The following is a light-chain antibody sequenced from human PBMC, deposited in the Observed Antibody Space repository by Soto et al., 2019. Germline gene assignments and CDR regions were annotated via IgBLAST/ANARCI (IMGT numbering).Light chain of an antibody. J-gene: IGKJ2*01. CDR3: QQYNTYSYT. V-gene: IGKV1-5*03. CDR2: KAS. Sequence: DIQMTQSPSTLSASVGDRVTITCRASQSIGNWLAWYQQKPGKAPKLVIYKASSLETGVPSRFSGSGSGTEFTLTISSLQPDDFATYYCQQYNTYSYTFGQGTKLEIK. CDR1: QSIGNW.